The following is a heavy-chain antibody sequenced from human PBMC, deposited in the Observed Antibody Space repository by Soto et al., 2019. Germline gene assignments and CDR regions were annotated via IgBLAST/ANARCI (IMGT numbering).Heavy chain of an antibody. V-gene: IGHV5-10-1*01. CDR3: AGQSSGLGGFNVY. CDR2: IDPSDSYT. CDR1: GYSFPSYW. J-gene: IGHJ4*02. Sequence: ESLKIYLKGSGYSFPSYWIKWVRQMPGKGLEWMGRIDPSDSYTNYSPSFQGHVTISADKSISTAYLQWSSLKASDTAMYYWAGQSSGLGGFNVYWGQGTLVTVSS. D-gene: IGHD6-19*01.